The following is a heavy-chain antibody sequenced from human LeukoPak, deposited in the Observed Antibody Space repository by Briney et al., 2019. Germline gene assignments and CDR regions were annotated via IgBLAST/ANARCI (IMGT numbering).Heavy chain of an antibody. J-gene: IGHJ5*02. D-gene: IGHD4-11*01. Sequence: PGGSLRLSCAASGFTFSSYEMNWVRQAPGKGLEWVSYISSSGSTIYYADSVKGRFTISRDNAKNSLYLQMNSLRAEDTAVYYCARGALGVTTIIHNWFDPWGQGTLVTVSS. CDR2: ISSSGSTI. V-gene: IGHV3-48*03. CDR1: GFTFSSYE. CDR3: ARGALGVTTIIHNWFDP.